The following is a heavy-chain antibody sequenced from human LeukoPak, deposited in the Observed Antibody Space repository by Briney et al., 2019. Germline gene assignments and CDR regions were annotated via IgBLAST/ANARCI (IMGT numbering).Heavy chain of an antibody. CDR1: GFTFSSYA. CDR2: MKQDGSEK. CDR3: ARDAPYGSGSYYYYYYYMDV. D-gene: IGHD3-10*01. Sequence: GGSLRLSCAASGFTFSSYAMSWVRQAPGKGLEWVANMKQDGSEKYYVDSVKGRFTISRDNAKNSLYLQMNSLRAEDTAAYYCARDAPYGSGSYYYYYYYMDVWGKGTTVTVSS. J-gene: IGHJ6*03. V-gene: IGHV3-7*01.